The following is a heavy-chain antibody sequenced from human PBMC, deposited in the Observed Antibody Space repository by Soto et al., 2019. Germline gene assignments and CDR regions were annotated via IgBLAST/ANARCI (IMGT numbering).Heavy chain of an antibody. Sequence: QVTLKESGPVLVKPTETLTLTCTVSGFSLSNARMGVSWIRQPPGKALEWLAHIFSNDEKSYSTSLKSRLTIFKDTSKSQVVLXXTXXXXXXXXXXXXXXXXXXXXXXXXXWYPRHFDYWGQGTLVTVSS. CDR1: GFSLSNARMG. J-gene: IGHJ4*02. D-gene: IGHD6-13*01. CDR3: XXXXXXXXXXXXXWYPRHFDY. CDR2: IFSNDEK. V-gene: IGHV2-26*01.